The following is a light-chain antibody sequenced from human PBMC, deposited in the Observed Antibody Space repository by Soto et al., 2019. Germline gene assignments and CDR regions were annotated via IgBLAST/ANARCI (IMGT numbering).Light chain of an antibody. V-gene: IGLV2-14*01. J-gene: IGLJ2*01. CDR2: EVF. CDR3: DSFTSIETVV. CDR1: SSDIGAYNY. Sequence: QSALTQPASVSGSPGQSITISCTGTSSDIGAYNYVSWYQQRPGKAPTVLIYEVFRRPSGVSNRFSGSKSGNTASLTISGLQPEDEADYYCDSFTSIETVVFGGGTQLTVL.